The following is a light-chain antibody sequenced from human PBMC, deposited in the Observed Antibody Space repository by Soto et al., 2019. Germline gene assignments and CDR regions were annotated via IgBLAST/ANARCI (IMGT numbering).Light chain of an antibody. V-gene: IGLV2-23*02. Sequence: QSALTQPASVSGSHGQSITISCIGTSSDVGSHDLVSWYQQHPGQAPKLMIYEVSKRPLGVSARFSASKSGNTASLTISGLQAEDEADYYCCSYGGSRAVFGGGTQLTVL. CDR2: EVS. CDR3: CSYGGSRAV. CDR1: SSDVGSHDL. J-gene: IGLJ7*01.